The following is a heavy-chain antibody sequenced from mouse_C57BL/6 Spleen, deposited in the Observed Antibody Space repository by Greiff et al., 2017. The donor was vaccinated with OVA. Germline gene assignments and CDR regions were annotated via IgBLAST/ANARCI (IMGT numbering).Heavy chain of an antibody. CDR2: IDPENGDT. CDR1: GFNIKDDY. D-gene: IGHD2-5*01. V-gene: IGHV14-4*01. CDR3: TPAYYSKRFAY. J-gene: IGHJ3*01. Sequence: EVKLQESGAELVRPGASVKLSCTASGFNIKDDYMHWVKQRPEQGLEWIGWIDPENGDTEYASKFQGKATITADTSSNTAYLQLSSLTSEDTAVYYCTPAYYSKRFAYWGQGTLVTVSA.